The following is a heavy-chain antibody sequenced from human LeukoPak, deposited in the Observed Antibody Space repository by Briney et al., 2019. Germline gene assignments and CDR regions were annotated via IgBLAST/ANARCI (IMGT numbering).Heavy chain of an antibody. CDR3: AREDGDYVGAAFDY. V-gene: IGHV1-18*01. D-gene: IGHD4-17*01. CDR1: GYTFTSYG. J-gene: IGHJ4*02. CDR2: ISAYNGNT. Sequence: ASVKVSCKASGYTFTSYGISWVRQAPGQGLEWMGWISAYNGNTNYAQKLQGRVNMTTDTSTSTTYMELRSLRSDDTAVYYCAREDGDYVGAAFDYWGQGTLVTVSS.